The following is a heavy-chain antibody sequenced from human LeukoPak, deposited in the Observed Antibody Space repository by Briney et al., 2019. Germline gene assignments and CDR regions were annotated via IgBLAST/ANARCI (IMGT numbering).Heavy chain of an antibody. D-gene: IGHD2-2*01. CDR2: IYHSGST. Sequence: SEPLSLPCTVSGYSISSGYYWGWIRQPPGKGLEWIGSIYHSGSTYYNPSLKSRVTISVDTSKNQFSLKLSSVTAADTAVYYCARAEDIVVVPAAAFDIWGQGTMVTVSS. J-gene: IGHJ3*02. CDR1: GYSISSGYY. CDR3: ARAEDIVVVPAAAFDI. V-gene: IGHV4-38-2*02.